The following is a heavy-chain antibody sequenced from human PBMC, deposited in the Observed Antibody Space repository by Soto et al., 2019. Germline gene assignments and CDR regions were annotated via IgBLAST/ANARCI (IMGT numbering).Heavy chain of an antibody. Sequence: QVQLQESGPGLVKPSGTLSLTCAVSGGSVTISNWWSWARQTPGKGLEWIGQIHHSGSTNYNPFLTSRVTISVDKSKNQFSLEMKSVTAADTAVYYCAKGGYYFYMDVWGKGTTVTVSS. CDR3: AKGGYYFYMDV. D-gene: IGHD1-26*01. CDR2: IHHSGST. CDR1: GGSVTISNW. V-gene: IGHV4-4*02. J-gene: IGHJ6*03.